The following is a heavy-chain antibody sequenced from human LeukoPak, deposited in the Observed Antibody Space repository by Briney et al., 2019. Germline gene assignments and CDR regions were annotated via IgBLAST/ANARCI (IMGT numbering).Heavy chain of an antibody. CDR1: GYKFVDYG. V-gene: IGHV1-69*06. J-gene: IGHJ6*03. CDR2: IIPIFGTA. CDR3: ARDRSNLGYYYYYMDV. Sequence: SVKVSCKASGYKFVDYGVSWVRQAPGQGLEWMGGIIPIFGTANYAQKFQGRVTITADKSTSTAYMELSGLRSEDTAVYYCARDRSNLGYYYYYMDVWGKGTTVTVSS.